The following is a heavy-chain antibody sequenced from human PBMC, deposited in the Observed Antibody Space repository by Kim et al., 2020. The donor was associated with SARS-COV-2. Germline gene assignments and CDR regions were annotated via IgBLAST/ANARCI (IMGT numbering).Heavy chain of an antibody. CDR2: ISDSGSDT. V-gene: IGHV3-23*01. D-gene: IGHD6-19*01. CDR3: VKDRAQWPPYTPVDY. J-gene: IGHJ4*02. Sequence: GGSLRLSCAASGFSFNKFVMTWVRQAPGKGLEWVSTISDSGSDTFYTDSVKGRFSISRDNSNNTLYLQMNSLRAEDTATYYCVKDRAQWPPYTPVDYWGQGTLVTVSS. CDR1: GFSFNKFV.